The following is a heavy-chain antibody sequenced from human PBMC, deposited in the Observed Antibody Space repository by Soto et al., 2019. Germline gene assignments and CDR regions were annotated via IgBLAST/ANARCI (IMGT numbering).Heavy chain of an antibody. CDR1: GGTFSSYA. J-gene: IGHJ6*02. CDR3: ARPSVAAAYYYYYGMDV. Sequence: QVQLVQSGAEVKKPGSSVKVSCKASGGTFSSYAISWVRQAPGQGLEWMGGLIPIFGTANYAQKFQGRVTIPADESTSTAYMELSSLRSEDTAVYYCARPSVAAAYYYYYGMDVWGQGTTVTVSS. V-gene: IGHV1-69*12. D-gene: IGHD6-19*01. CDR2: LIPIFGTA.